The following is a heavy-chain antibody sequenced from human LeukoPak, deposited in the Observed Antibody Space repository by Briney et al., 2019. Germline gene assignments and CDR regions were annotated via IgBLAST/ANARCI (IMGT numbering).Heavy chain of an antibody. D-gene: IGHD3-22*01. CDR2: ISSGSSTI. CDR1: GFTFSDYY. Sequence: PGGSLRLSCAASGFTFSDYYMTWVRQAPGKGLEWLSYISSGSSTIYYADSVKGRFTISRDNAKNSLYLQMNSLRAEDTAVYYCAILRGDYYDSSGSPDYWGQGTLVTVSS. CDR3: AILRGDYYDSSGSPDY. V-gene: IGHV3-11*04. J-gene: IGHJ4*02.